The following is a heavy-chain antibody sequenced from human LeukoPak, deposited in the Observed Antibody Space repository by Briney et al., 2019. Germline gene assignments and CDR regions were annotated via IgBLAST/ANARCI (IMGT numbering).Heavy chain of an antibody. Sequence: ASVKVSCKASEYTFTSYHMHWVRQAPGQGLEWMGWINPNSGGTDYAQKFQGRVTMTRDTSIDTAYMELSRLTSDDTAVYYCARDRITDCSTTSCTIANWFDPWGQGTLVTVSS. J-gene: IGHJ5*02. V-gene: IGHV1-2*02. CDR3: ARDRITDCSTTSCTIANWFDP. CDR2: INPNSGGT. D-gene: IGHD2-2*01. CDR1: EYTFTSYH.